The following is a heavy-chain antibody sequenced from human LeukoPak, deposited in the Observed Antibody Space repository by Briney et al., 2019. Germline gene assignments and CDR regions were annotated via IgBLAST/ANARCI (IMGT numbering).Heavy chain of an antibody. CDR1: GRSFSCYY. V-gene: IGHV4-34*01. J-gene: IGHJ4*02. CDR2: INHSGST. D-gene: IGHD3-22*01. CDR3: ARSLAWVSRYFDY. Sequence: SETLSLTCAVYGRSFSCYYWSWIRQPPGKGLEWIGEINHSGSTNYNPSLKSRATISVDTSKNHFSLKLSSVTAADTAVYYCARSLAWVSRYFDYWGQGTLVTVSS.